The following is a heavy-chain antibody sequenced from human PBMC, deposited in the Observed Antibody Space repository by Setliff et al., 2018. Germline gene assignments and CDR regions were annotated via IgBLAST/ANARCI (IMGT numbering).Heavy chain of an antibody. CDR1: GDSISSTYH. Sequence: SETLSLTCNVSGDSISSTYHWGWIRQSPGKGLEWIGTIYHSGNTYYNPSLNSRLTISVDTSKNQFSLRLTSVTAADTAVYYCARGHNNILVSWFDPWGQGTLVTVSS. V-gene: IGHV4-38-2*02. J-gene: IGHJ5*02. CDR3: ARGHNNILVSWFDP. CDR2: IYHSGNT. D-gene: IGHD2-15*01.